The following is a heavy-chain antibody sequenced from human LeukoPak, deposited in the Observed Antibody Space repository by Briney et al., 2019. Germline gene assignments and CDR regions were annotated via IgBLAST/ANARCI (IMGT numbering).Heavy chain of an antibody. J-gene: IGHJ4*02. CDR2: INHSGST. V-gene: IGHV4-34*01. CDR3: ARAPRRPAPFDY. Sequence: SETLSLTCAVYGGSFSGYYWSWIRQPPGKGLEWIGEINHSGSTNYNPSLKSRATISVDTSKNRFSLKLSSVTAADTAVYYCARAPRRPAPFDYWGQGTLVTVSS. CDR1: GGSFSGYY.